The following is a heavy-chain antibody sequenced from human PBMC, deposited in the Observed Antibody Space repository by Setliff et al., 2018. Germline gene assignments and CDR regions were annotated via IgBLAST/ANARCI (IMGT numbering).Heavy chain of an antibody. D-gene: IGHD2-8*01. V-gene: IGHV1-18*01. J-gene: IGHJ4*02. CDR3: SRLVRYCSKTTCQTASGAEL. CDR2: ISAYNGHT. CDR1: GYNFAESI. Sequence: GASVKVSCKASGYNFAESIVSWVRQAPGQGLEWMGWISAYNGHTYSAQKFQARVTLTTDTSTNMAYMELRGLRSDDTAIYYCSRLVRYCSKTTCQTASGAELWGQGTLVTVSS.